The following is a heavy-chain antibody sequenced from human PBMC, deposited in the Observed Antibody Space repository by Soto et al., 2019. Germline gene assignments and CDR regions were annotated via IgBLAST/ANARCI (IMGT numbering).Heavy chain of an antibody. CDR1: GYTFTHYY. J-gene: IGHJ4*02. Sequence: QVQLVQSGAEVKKPGASVKVSCKASGYTFTHYYIHWVRQAPGQGLEWMGISNPNGGSTTYAQKFRAGFTMTRDTSTSTVYLELSSLRSEDSAVYYCATSVNSAMDFDYGGQGTLVTVSS. CDR2: SNPNGGST. D-gene: IGHD5-18*01. V-gene: IGHV1-46*01. CDR3: ATSVNSAMDFDY.